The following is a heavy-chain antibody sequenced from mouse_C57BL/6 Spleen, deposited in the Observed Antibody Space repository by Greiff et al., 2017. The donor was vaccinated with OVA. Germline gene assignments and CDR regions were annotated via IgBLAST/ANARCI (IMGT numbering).Heavy chain of an antibody. J-gene: IGHJ2*01. CDR3: ARSRGNFHFDY. D-gene: IGHD2-1*01. Sequence: QVQLQQSGAELVKPGASVKISCKASGYAFSSYWMNWVKQRPGKGLEWIGQIYPGDGDTNYNGKFKGKATLTADKSSSTTYLQLSSLTSEDSAVYFCARSRGNFHFDYWGQGTTLTVSS. CDR1: GYAFSSYW. V-gene: IGHV1-80*01. CDR2: IYPGDGDT.